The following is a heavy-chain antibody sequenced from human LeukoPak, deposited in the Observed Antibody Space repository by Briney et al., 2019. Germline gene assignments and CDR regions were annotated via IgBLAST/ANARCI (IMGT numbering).Heavy chain of an antibody. CDR3: ARDGPWSSSGYYYYYMDV. CDR2: ISYDGSNK. J-gene: IGHJ6*03. CDR1: GFAFSSYA. V-gene: IGHV3-30*01. Sequence: GRSLRLSCAASGFAFSSYAMHWVRQAPGKGLEWVAVISYDGSNKYYADSVGADSVKGRFTISRDNSKNTLYLQMNSLRGEDTAVYYCARDGPWSSSGYYYYYMDVWGKGTTVTVSS. D-gene: IGHD6-6*01.